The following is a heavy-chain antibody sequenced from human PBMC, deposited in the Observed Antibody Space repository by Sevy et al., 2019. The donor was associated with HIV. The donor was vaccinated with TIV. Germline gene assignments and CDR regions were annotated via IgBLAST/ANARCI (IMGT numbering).Heavy chain of an antibody. CDR1: GFTFSNAW. J-gene: IGHJ4*02. D-gene: IGHD3-10*01. V-gene: IGHV3-15*01. Sequence: GGSLGLSCAASGFTFSNAWMSWVRQAPGKGLEWVGRIKSKTDGGTTDYAAPVKGRFTISRDDSKNTLYLQMNSLKTEDTAVYYCTTDLSVYYGSGSSDYYFDYWGQGTLVTVSS. CDR3: TTDLSVYYGSGSSDYYFDY. CDR2: IKSKTDGGTT.